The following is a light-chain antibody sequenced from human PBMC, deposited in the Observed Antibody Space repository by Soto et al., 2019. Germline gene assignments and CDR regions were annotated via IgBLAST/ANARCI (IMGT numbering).Light chain of an antibody. CDR3: SACAGSNNFV. CDR2: EVS. CDR1: SSDVGDNY. J-gene: IGLJ1*01. Sequence: QSVLTQPPSASGSPGQSVTISCTGTSSDVGDNYVSWYQQHPGKAPKLMIYEVSQRPSGVPDRFSGSKSGNTASLTVSGLQTEDEADYYCSACAGSNNFVFGSGTKVTV. V-gene: IGLV2-8*01.